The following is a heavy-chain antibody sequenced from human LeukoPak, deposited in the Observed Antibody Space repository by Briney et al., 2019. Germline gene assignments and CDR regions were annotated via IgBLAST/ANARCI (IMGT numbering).Heavy chain of an antibody. CDR3: ARGTGYSSSWYVY. J-gene: IGHJ4*02. Sequence: SETLSLTCTVSGGSISSYYWSWIRQPPGKGLEWIGYIYFSGSTNYNPSLKSRVTISVDTSKNQFSLKLSSVTAADTAVYYCARGTGYSSSWYVYWGQGTQVTVSS. CDR1: GGSISSYY. D-gene: IGHD6-13*01. V-gene: IGHV4-59*01. CDR2: IYFSGST.